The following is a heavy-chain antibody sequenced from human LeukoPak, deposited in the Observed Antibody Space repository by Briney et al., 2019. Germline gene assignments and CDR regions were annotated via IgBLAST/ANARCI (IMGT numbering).Heavy chain of an antibody. V-gene: IGHV1-46*01. CDR1: GYTFTSYY. CDR2: INPSGGST. Sequence: GSVKVSCKASGYTFTSYYMHWVRQAPGQGLEWMGIINPSGGSTSYAQKFQGRVTMTRDTSTSTVYMELSSLRSEDTAVYYCARDRGYYDSSGYYPLGYFQHWGQGTLVTVSS. CDR3: ARDRGYYDSSGYYPLGYFQH. D-gene: IGHD3-22*01. J-gene: IGHJ1*01.